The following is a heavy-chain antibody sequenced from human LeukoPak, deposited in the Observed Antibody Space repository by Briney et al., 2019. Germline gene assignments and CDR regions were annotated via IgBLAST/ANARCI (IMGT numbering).Heavy chain of an antibody. J-gene: IGHJ4*02. V-gene: IGHV4-39*01. CDR1: GGSISSSSYY. CDR2: IYYSEST. CDR3: ARHMPKNYYDSSGYYYFDY. D-gene: IGHD3-22*01. Sequence: PSETLSLTCTVSGGSISSSSYYWGWIRQPPGKGLEWIGSIYYSESTYYNPSLKSRVTISVDTSKNQFSLKLSSVTAADTAVYYCARHMPKNYYDSSGYYYFDYWGQGTLVTVSS.